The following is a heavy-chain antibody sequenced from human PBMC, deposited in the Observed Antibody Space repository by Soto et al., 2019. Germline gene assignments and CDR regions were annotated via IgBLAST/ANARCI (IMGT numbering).Heavy chain of an antibody. D-gene: IGHD2-21*02. CDR3: ARGGHVVVVTAALDY. J-gene: IGHJ4*02. CDR2: VNPSGGHT. Sequence: QVQLMQSGAEVKKPGASVKVSCKASGDTFTDYYIHWVRQAPGQGLEWMGTVNPSGGHTTYAQHFLGRVTTNRDKSRSTLSRELTSMTSADTAIYYCARGGHVVVVTAALDYWGQGTLVTVSS. V-gene: IGHV1-46*01. CDR1: GDTFTDYY.